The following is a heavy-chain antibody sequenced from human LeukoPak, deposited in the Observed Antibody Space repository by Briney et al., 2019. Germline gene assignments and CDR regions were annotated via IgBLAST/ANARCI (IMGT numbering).Heavy chain of an antibody. CDR2: IIPIFGTA. Sequence: SVKVSCKASGGTFSSYAIGWVRQAPGQGLEWMGGIIPIFGTANYAQKFQGRVTITADESTSTAYMELSSLRSEDTAVYYCARGSNWNYRPVYYYYGMDAWGQGTTVTVSS. CDR1: GGTFSSYA. CDR3: ARGSNWNYRPVYYYYGMDA. J-gene: IGHJ6*02. V-gene: IGHV1-69*13. D-gene: IGHD1-7*01.